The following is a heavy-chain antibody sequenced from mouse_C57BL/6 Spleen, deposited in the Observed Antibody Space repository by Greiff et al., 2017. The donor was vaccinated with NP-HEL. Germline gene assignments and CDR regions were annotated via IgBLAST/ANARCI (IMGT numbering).Heavy chain of an antibody. Sequence: VKLQQPGAELVMPGASVKLSCKASGYTFTSYWMHWVKQRPGQGLEWIGEIDPSDSFTNYNQKFKGKSTLTVDKSSSTAYMQLSSLTSEDSAVYYCARKANWDNYFDYWGQGTTLTVSS. CDR3: ARKANWDNYFDY. J-gene: IGHJ2*01. V-gene: IGHV1-69*01. D-gene: IGHD4-1*01. CDR1: GYTFTSYW. CDR2: IDPSDSFT.